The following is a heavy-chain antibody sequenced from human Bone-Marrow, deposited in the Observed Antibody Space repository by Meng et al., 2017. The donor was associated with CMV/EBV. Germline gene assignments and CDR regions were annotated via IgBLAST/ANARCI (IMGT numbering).Heavy chain of an antibody. J-gene: IGHJ4*02. Sequence: SEILSLTCTVSGGSISSYYWSWIRQPPGKGLEWIGYIYYSGSTNYNPSLKSRVTISVDTSKNQFSLKLSSVTAADTAVYYCARELRFLEWPHRYYFDYWGQGTLVTVSS. CDR1: GGSISSYY. V-gene: IGHV4-59*01. CDR3: ARELRFLEWPHRYYFDY. CDR2: IYYSGST. D-gene: IGHD3-3*01.